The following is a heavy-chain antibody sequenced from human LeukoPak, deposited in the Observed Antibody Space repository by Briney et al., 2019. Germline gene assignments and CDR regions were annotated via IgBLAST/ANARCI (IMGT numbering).Heavy chain of an antibody. Sequence: SETLSLTCTVSGGSISSSTYYWGWIRQPPGKGLEWIGSIYYSGSTYYNPPLKSRVTISVDTSKNQFSLKVSSVTAADTAVYYCARGRGITIFGVVIIAAGWFDPWGQGTLVTVSS. CDR1: GGSISSSTYY. CDR2: IYYSGST. D-gene: IGHD3-3*01. V-gene: IGHV4-39*01. J-gene: IGHJ5*02. CDR3: ARGRGITIFGVVIIAAGWFDP.